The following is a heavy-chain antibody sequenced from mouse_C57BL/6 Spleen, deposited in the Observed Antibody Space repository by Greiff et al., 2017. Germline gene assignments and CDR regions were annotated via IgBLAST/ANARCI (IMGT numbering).Heavy chain of an antibody. CDR2: IDPSDSYT. CDR3: ARSDGYAYYYAMGY. V-gene: IGHV1-50*01. Sequence: VQLQQPGAELVKPGASVKLSCKASGYTFTSYWMQWVKQRPGQGLEWIGEIDPSDSYTNYNQKFKGKATLTVDTSSSTAYMQLSSLTSEDSAVYYCARSDGYAYYYAMGYWGQGTSVTVSS. D-gene: IGHD2-3*01. CDR1: GYTFTSYW. J-gene: IGHJ4*01.